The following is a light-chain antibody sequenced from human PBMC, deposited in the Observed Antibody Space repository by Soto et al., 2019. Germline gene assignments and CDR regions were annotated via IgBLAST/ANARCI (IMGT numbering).Light chain of an antibody. CDR3: QQSYSTLT. J-gene: IGKJ4*01. CDR2: AAS. CDR1: QRISSY. Sequence: DIQLTQAPSSLSASVGDRVTITCRASQRISSYLNWYQQKPGKAPKLLIYAASSVKSGVPSRFSGSGSGTDFTLTLSSLQPEDCAPYYCQQSYSTLTFGGGTTVEIK. V-gene: IGKV1-39*01.